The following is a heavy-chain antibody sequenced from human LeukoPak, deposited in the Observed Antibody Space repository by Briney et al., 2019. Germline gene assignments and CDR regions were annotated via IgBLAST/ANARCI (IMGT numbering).Heavy chain of an antibody. CDR2: INSDGSST. CDR1: GFTFSSYW. CDR3: ARALYDFWSGYSHYLPFDP. V-gene: IGHV3-74*01. Sequence: PGGSLRLSCAASGFTFSSYWMHWVRHAPGKGLVWVSRINSDGSSTSYADSVKGRFTISRDNAKNTLYLQMNSLRAEDTAVYYCARALYDFWSGYSHYLPFDPWGQGTLVTVSS. J-gene: IGHJ5*02. D-gene: IGHD3-3*01.